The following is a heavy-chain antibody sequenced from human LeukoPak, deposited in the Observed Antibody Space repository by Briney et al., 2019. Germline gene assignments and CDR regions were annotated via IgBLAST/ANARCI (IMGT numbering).Heavy chain of an antibody. D-gene: IGHD3-22*01. CDR1: GFTFSSYS. CDR2: ISSSSSYI. J-gene: IGHJ4*02. CDR3: ARGPYYDSSGYYERPYYFDY. V-gene: IGHV3-21*01. Sequence: GGSLRLSCAASGFTFSSYSMNWVRQAPGKGLEWVSSISSSSSYIYYADSVKGRFTISRDNAKNSLYLQMNSLRAEDTAAYYCARGPYYDSSGYYERPYYFDYWGQGTLVTVSS.